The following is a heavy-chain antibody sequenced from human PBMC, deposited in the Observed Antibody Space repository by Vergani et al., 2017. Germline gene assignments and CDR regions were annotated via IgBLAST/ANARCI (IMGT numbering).Heavy chain of an antibody. V-gene: IGHV4-39*01. D-gene: IGHD4-17*01. CDR2: IYYSGST. Sequence: QLQLQESGPGLVKPSEILSLTCTVSGGSISSSSYYWGWIRQPPGKGLEWIGSIYYSGSTYYNPSLKSRVTISVDTSKNQFSLKLSSVTAADTAVYYCARPMTTVNNWFDPWGQGTLVTVSS. CDR3: ARPMTTVNNWFDP. J-gene: IGHJ5*02. CDR1: GGSISSSSYY.